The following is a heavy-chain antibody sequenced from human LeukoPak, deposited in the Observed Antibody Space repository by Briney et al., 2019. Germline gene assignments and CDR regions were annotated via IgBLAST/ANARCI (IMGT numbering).Heavy chain of an antibody. CDR2: MNPNSGNT. J-gene: IGHJ4*02. V-gene: IGHV1-8*01. Sequence: ASVKASCKASGYTFTTYDINWVRQATGQGLEWMGWMNPNSGNTGYAQKFQGRITMTRNTSITTAYMELRSLRSEDTAVYYCMSTSNWGSVIFDCWGQGTLVTVSS. CDR1: GYTFTTYD. D-gene: IGHD7-27*01. CDR3: MSTSNWGSVIFDC.